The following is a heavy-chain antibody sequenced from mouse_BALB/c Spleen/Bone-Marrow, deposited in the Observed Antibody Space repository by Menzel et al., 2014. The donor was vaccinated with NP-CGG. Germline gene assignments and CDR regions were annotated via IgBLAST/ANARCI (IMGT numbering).Heavy chain of an antibody. CDR3: ARRGHGFAWFAY. V-gene: IGHV1-9*01. Sequence: VQLQESGTELMKPGASVKISCKATGYTFSSYWIEWVNQRPGHGLEWIGEILPGSGSANYNEKFKGKATFTADTSSNTAYMQLSSLTSEDSAVYYCARRGHGFAWFAYWGQGTLVTVSA. CDR1: GYTFSSYW. D-gene: IGHD1-2*01. CDR2: ILPGSGSA. J-gene: IGHJ3*01.